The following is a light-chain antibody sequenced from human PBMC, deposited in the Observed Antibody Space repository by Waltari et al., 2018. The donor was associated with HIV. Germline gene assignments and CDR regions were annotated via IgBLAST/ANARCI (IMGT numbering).Light chain of an antibody. J-gene: IGKJ1*01. CDR3: QQYNNWPPTWT. CDR1: PSVSSN. V-gene: IGKV3-15*01. Sequence: EIVMTQSPATLSVSPGERATLSCRASPSVSSNLAWYQQKPGQAPRLLIYGASTRGTCIPARFSGSGSGTEFTLTISSLQSEDFAVYYCQQYNNWPPTWTFGQGTKVEIK. CDR2: GAS.